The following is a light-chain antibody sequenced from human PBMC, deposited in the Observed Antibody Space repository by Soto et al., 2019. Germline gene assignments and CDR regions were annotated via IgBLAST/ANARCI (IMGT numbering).Light chain of an antibody. Sequence: QAVVTQEPSLTVSPGGAVTLTGASSTGAVTSGYYPNWFQQKAGQAPRVLIYSTSNKHSWTPARFSGSLLGGKAALTLSGMQPQDEAEYYCLLYYGGAWVFGGGTKLTVL. V-gene: IGLV7-43*01. CDR1: TGAVTSGYY. CDR2: STS. CDR3: LLYYGGAWV. J-gene: IGLJ3*02.